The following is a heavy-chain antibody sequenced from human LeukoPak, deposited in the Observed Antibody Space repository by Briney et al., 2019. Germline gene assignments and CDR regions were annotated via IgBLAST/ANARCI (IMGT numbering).Heavy chain of an antibody. CDR3: AREKSYYDSSGFDY. V-gene: IGHV3-30-3*01. CDR1: GFTFSSYA. CDR2: ISYDGSNK. Sequence: GGSLRLSCAASGFTFSSYAMHWVRQAPGKGLEWVAVISYDGSNKYYADSVKGRFTISRDNSKNTLYLQMNSLRAEDTAVYYCAREKSYYDSSGFDYWGQGTLVTVSS. J-gene: IGHJ4*02. D-gene: IGHD3-22*01.